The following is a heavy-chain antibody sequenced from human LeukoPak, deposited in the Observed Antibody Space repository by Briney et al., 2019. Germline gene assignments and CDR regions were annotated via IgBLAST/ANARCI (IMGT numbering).Heavy chain of an antibody. V-gene: IGHV1-69*04. CDR3: ATDSSNWYFFSW. J-gene: IGHJ4*02. Sequence: SVKVSCKASGGTFSSYAISWVRQAPGQGLEWMGRIIPILGIANYAQKFQGRVTITADKSTSTAYMELSSLRSEDTAVYYCATDSSNWYFFSWWGQGTLVTVSS. CDR1: GGTFSSYA. CDR2: IIPILGIA. D-gene: IGHD6-13*01.